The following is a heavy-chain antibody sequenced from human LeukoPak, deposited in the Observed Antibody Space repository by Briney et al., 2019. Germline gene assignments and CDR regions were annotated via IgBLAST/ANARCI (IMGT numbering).Heavy chain of an antibody. CDR3: ARDQCSGGTCYFGY. V-gene: IGHV3-30*03. CDR1: GFTFSSYG. D-gene: IGHD2-15*01. Sequence: GGSLRLSCAASGFTFSSYGMHWVRQAPGKGLEWVAVISYDGSNKHYADSVKGRFTISRDNAKNTLYLQMNSLRAEDTAVYYRARDQCSGGTCYFGYWGQGTLVTVSS. CDR2: ISYDGSNK. J-gene: IGHJ4*02.